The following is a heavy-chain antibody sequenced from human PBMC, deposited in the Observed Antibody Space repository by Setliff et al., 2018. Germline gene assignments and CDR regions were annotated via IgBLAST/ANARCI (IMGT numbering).Heavy chain of an antibody. CDR3: ARLRGAFDY. D-gene: IGHD3-16*01. Sequence: PSETLSLTCTVSGGSISSYYWSWIRQPPGKRLEWIGYIYYSGSTNYNPSLESRVTISVDTSKNQFSLRLNSATAADTAVYYCARLRGAFDYGGQGTLVTVSS. CDR2: IYYSGST. V-gene: IGHV4-59*01. CDR1: GGSISSYY. J-gene: IGHJ4*02.